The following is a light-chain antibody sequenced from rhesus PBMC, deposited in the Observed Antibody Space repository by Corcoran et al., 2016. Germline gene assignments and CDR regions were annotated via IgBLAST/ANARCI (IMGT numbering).Light chain of an antibody. J-gene: IGKJ4*01. V-gene: IGKV3-42*03. Sequence: EIVMTQSPATLSLSPGERATLSCRASQSVSSNLAWYQQKPGQAPRLLIHGAFSRAPGIPDRFTGSGSGIDFTLSISSLEPEDFAVYYCQQSSDWPLTFGGGTKVEIK. CDR2: GAF. CDR1: QSVSSN. CDR3: QQSSDWPLT.